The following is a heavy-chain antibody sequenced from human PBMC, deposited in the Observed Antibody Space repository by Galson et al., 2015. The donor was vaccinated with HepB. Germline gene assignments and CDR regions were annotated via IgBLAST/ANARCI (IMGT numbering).Heavy chain of an antibody. CDR1: GFTFSGHY. J-gene: IGHJ4*02. Sequence: SLRLSCAASGFTFSGHYMDWVRQAPGKGLEWVGRTRNKTKSYTTEYAASVKGRFTISRDDSKNSLYLQMNSLKSDDTAVYFCARATTSGGYLYFDCWGQGTLVTVSS. D-gene: IGHD1-26*01. CDR3: ARATTSGGYLYFDC. V-gene: IGHV3-72*01. CDR2: TRNKTKSYTT.